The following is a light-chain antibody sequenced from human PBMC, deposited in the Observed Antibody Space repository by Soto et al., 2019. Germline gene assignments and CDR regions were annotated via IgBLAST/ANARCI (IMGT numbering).Light chain of an antibody. Sequence: DIQMTQSPSSLSASVGDRVTITCRTSQSISSYLNWYQQKPGKAPKLLIYAASSLQGGVPSRFSGSGSGTDFSLTISSLQPEDSATYYCQQSYSIPYTFGQGTKLEIK. CDR2: AAS. CDR1: QSISSY. V-gene: IGKV1-39*01. J-gene: IGKJ2*01. CDR3: QQSYSIPYT.